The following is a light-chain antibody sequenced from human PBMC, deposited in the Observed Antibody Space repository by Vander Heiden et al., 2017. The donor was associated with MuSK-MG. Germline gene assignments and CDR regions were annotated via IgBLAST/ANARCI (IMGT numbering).Light chain of an antibody. J-gene: IGKJ1*01. CDR1: QRVSTY. V-gene: IGKV1-39*01. Sequence: DMQMTQSPSSLSASVGDRVTITCRASQRVSTYLNWYQQKPGKAPKLLICAASSLQSGVPSRFSGSGSGTDFTLTISGLQFEDSATYYCQQTFSTPRTFGQGTKVEIK. CDR2: AAS. CDR3: QQTFSTPRT.